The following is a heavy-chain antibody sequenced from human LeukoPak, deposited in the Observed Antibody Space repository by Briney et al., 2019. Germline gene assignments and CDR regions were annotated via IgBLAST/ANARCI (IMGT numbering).Heavy chain of an antibody. D-gene: IGHD4-23*01. CDR2: IYYSGST. V-gene: IGHV4-39*07. Sequence: SETLSLTCTVSGGSISSSSYYWGWIRQPPGKGLEWIGSIYYSGSTYYNPSLKSRVTISVDTSKNQFSLKLSSVTAADTAVYYCARASLVTHDAFDIWGQGTKVTVSS. J-gene: IGHJ3*02. CDR3: ARASLVTHDAFDI. CDR1: GGSISSSSYY.